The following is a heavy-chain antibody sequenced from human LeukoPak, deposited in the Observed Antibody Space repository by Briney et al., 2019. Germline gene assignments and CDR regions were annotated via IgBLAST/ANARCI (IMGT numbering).Heavy chain of an antibody. CDR1: GFTFSSYS. CDR2: ISSSSSTI. J-gene: IGHJ4*02. Sequence: GGSLRLSCAASGFTFSSYSMNWVRQAPGKGLEWVSYISSSSSTIYYADSVKGRFTISRDNAKNSLYLQMNSLRAEDTAVYYCVRRPAGYSSGFTPKYYFDYWGQGTLVTVSS. V-gene: IGHV3-48*01. CDR3: VRRPAGYSSGFTPKYYFDY. D-gene: IGHD6-19*01.